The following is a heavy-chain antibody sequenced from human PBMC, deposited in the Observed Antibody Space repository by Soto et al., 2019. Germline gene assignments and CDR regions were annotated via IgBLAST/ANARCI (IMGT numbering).Heavy chain of an antibody. V-gene: IGHV1-18*04. Sequence: GASVKVSCKASGYTFTSYGISWVRQAPGQGLELMGWISAYNGNTNYAQKLQGRVTMTTDTSTSTAYMELRSLRSDDTAVYYCARDQMRVFATPTPFDYWGQGTLVTVSS. CDR1: GYTFTSYG. CDR2: ISAYNGNT. D-gene: IGHD3-10*02. CDR3: ARDQMRVFATPTPFDY. J-gene: IGHJ4*02.